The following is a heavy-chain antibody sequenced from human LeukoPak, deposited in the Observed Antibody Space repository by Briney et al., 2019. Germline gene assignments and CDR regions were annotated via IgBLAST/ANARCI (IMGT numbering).Heavy chain of an antibody. CDR3: ARGEYYDFWSGYFDH. CDR1: GFTFSSYS. D-gene: IGHD3-3*01. V-gene: IGHV3-21*01. CDR2: ISSSSSYI. J-gene: IGHJ4*02. Sequence: AGGSLRLSCAASGFTFSSYSMNWVRQAPGKGLEWVSSISSSSSYIYYADSVKGRFTISRDNAKNSLYLQMNSLRAEDTAVYYCARGEYYDFWSGYFDHWGQGTLVTVSS.